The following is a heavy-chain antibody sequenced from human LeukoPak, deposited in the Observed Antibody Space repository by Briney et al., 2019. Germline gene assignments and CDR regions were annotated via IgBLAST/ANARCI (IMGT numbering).Heavy chain of an antibody. J-gene: IGHJ5*02. CDR3: AKDLHSSSWYRWFDP. D-gene: IGHD6-13*01. CDR2: ISGSGGST. V-gene: IGHV3-23*01. CDR1: GFTFSSYA. Sequence: GGSLRLSCAASGFTFSSYAMSWVRQAPGKGLEWVSAISGSGGSTYHADSVKGRFTISRDNSKNTLYLQMNSLRAEDTAVYYCAKDLHSSSWYRWFDPWGQGTLVAVSS.